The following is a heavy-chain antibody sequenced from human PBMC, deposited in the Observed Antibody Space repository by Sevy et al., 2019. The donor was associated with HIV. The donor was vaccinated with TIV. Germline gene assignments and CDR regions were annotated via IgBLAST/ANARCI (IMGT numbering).Heavy chain of an antibody. CDR1: GFSFSDYW. J-gene: IGHJ4*02. V-gene: IGHV3-7*03. CDR2: MRQDGRET. CDR3: ARGIFGSGSRLGLGY. D-gene: IGHD3-10*01. Sequence: GGSLRLSCEASGFSFSDYWMTWVRQAPGKGLEWVANMRQDGRETYYVDSVKGRFTVSRDNTKNSLWLQMNSLRAEDTAVYYGARGIFGSGSRLGLGYWGQGTLVTVSS.